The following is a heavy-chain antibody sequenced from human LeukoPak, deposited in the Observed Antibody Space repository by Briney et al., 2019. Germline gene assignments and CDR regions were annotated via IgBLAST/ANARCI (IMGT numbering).Heavy chain of an antibody. CDR2: IYTSGST. V-gene: IGHV4-61*02. Sequence: SQTLSLTRTVSGGSISSGSYYWSWIRQPAGKGLEWIGRIYTSGSTNYNPPPKSRVTISVDTSKNQFTLKLSSVAAADTAVYYCTRVVVVAATSRSYYYYYMDVWGKGTTVTVSS. CDR1: GGSISSGSYY. J-gene: IGHJ6*03. CDR3: TRVVVVAATSRSYYYYYMDV. D-gene: IGHD2-15*01.